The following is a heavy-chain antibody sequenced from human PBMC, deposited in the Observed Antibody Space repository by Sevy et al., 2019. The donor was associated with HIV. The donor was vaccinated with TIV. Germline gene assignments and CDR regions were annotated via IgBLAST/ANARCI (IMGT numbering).Heavy chain of an antibody. CDR3: ITDPAYRGYDEEVINYYFYGMDV. CDR1: GFTFSSAW. Sequence: GGPLRLPGTASGFTFSSAWRSWAGQPPGKGRDWVGRIKSEFDGGAINYAKPVKGRFTISGEDSKNTVYLQMNSLKTEDTAVYYCITDPAYRGYDEEVINYYFYGMDVWGQGTTVTVSS. CDR2: IKSEFDGGAI. V-gene: IGHV3-15*06. J-gene: IGHJ6*02. D-gene: IGHD5-12*01.